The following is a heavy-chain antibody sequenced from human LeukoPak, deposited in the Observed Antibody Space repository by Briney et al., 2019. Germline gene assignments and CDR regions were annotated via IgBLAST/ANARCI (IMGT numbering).Heavy chain of an antibody. CDR1: GFTFSSYS. CDR2: ISSSSSYI. CDR3: ARQSITMTQYYFDH. Sequence: KSGGSLRLSCAASGFTFSSYSMNWVRQAPGKGLEWVSSISSSSSYIYYADSVKGRFTISRDNAKNSLYLQMNSLRAEDTAVYYCARQSITMTQYYFDHWGQGTLVTVSS. V-gene: IGHV3-21*01. D-gene: IGHD3-22*01. J-gene: IGHJ4*02.